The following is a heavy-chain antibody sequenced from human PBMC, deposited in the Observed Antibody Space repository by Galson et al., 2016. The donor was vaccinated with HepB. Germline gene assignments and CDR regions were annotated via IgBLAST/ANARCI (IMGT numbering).Heavy chain of an antibody. Sequence: SLRLSCAASGFTFSSYAMSWVRQAPGKGLEWVSTITDSGGSTYNADSVKGRFTISRDNSKNTLYLQMNSLRVEDTAVYYCAKGRGGSSSYHFEYWGQGTLVTVSS. CDR2: ITDSGGST. V-gene: IGHV3-23*01. CDR1: GFTFSSYA. D-gene: IGHD6-6*01. J-gene: IGHJ4*02. CDR3: AKGRGGSSSYHFEY.